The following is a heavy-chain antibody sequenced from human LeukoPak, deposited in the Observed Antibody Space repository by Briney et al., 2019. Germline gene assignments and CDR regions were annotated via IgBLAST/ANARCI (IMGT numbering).Heavy chain of an antibody. CDR3: ARRGPREATNYKYYYYIDV. V-gene: IGHV4-34*01. CDR1: GGSFSGYY. CDR2: INHSGST. J-gene: IGHJ6*03. Sequence: PSETLSLTCAVYGGSFSGYYWSWIRQPPGKGLEWIGEINHSGSTNYNPSLKSRVTISVDTSKNQFSLKLSSVTAADKAVYYCARRGPREATNYKYYYYIDVWGKGTTVTVSS. D-gene: IGHD1-7*01.